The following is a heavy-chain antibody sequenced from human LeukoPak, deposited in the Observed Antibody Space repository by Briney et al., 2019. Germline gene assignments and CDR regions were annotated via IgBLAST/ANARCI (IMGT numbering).Heavy chain of an antibody. V-gene: IGHV4-34*01. CDR1: GGSFSGYY. CDR3: ARAYCSGGSCPNFDY. J-gene: IGHJ4*02. Sequence: SETLSLTCAVYGGSFSGYYWSWIRQPPGKGLEWIGEINHSGSTNYNPSLKSRVTISVDTSKNQFSLKLSSVTATDTAVYYCARAYCSGGSCPNFDYWGQGTLVTVSS. D-gene: IGHD2-15*01. CDR2: INHSGST.